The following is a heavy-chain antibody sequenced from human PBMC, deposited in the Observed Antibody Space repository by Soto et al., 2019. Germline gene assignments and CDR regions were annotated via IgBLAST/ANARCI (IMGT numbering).Heavy chain of an antibody. Sequence: SETLSLTCTVSGGSISSYYWSWIRQPAGKGLEWIGRIYTSGSTNYNPSLKSRVTMSVDTSKNQFSLKLSSVTAADTAVYYCARAEDTAMVTNPGYFDYWGQGTLVTVSS. J-gene: IGHJ4*02. CDR1: GGSISSYY. V-gene: IGHV4-4*07. D-gene: IGHD5-18*01. CDR3: ARAEDTAMVTNPGYFDY. CDR2: IYTSGST.